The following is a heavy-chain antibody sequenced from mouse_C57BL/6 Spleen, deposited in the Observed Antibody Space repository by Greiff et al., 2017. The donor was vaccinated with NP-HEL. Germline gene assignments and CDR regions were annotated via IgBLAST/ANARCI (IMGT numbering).Heavy chain of an antibody. CDR3: ARAADYAMDY. J-gene: IGHJ4*01. Sequence: VQLQQSGAELVRPGTSVKVSCKASGYAFTNYLIGWVKQRPGQGLEWIGVINPGSGGTNYNEKFKGKATLTAEKSSSTAYMQLSSLTSEDSAVYCCARAADYAMDYWGQGTSVTVSS. CDR2: INPGSGGT. V-gene: IGHV1-54*01. CDR1: GYAFTNYL.